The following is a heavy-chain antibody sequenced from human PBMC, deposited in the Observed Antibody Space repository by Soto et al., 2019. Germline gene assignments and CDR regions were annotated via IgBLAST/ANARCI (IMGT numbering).Heavy chain of an antibody. CDR3: AKERYYDILTGYSGFDY. Sequence: GGSLRLSCAASGFTFGNYAFSWVRQAPGKGLEWVSASSGSGDSTYYADSVKGRFTISRDKSKNMLYLHMNSLRAEDTAVYYCAKERYYDILTGYSGFDYWGQGALVTVSS. CDR2: SSGSGDST. V-gene: IGHV3-23*01. CDR1: GFTFGNYA. D-gene: IGHD3-9*01. J-gene: IGHJ4*02.